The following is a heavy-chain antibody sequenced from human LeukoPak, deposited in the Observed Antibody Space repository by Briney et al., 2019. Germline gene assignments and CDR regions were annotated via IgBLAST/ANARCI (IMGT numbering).Heavy chain of an antibody. J-gene: IGHJ4*02. CDR2: ISYDGSNK. CDR3: ARDLSSLDY. Sequence: GGSLRLSCAASGFTFSSYAIHWVRQAPGKGLEWVALISYDGSNKYYADSVKGRFTISRDNSKNTLYLQTSSLRAEDTAVFYCARDLSSLDYWGQGTLVTVSS. D-gene: IGHD6-13*01. V-gene: IGHV3-30-3*01. CDR1: GFTFSSYA.